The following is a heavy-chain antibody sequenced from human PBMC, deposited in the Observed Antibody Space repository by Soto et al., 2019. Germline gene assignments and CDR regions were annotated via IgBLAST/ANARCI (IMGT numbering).Heavy chain of an antibody. V-gene: IGHV3-66*01. CDR3: ARDSYTRY. CDR2: IYNDGST. Sequence: EVQLVESGGGLVQPGGSLRLSCAASGFIVSSNYMSWVRQAPGKGLEWVSIIYNDGSTYYADSVKGRFTISRDNSKNTLYLQILSLRAEVTAVYYCARDSYTRYWGQGTLVTVSS. J-gene: IGHJ4*02. D-gene: IGHD4-4*01. CDR1: GFIVSSNY.